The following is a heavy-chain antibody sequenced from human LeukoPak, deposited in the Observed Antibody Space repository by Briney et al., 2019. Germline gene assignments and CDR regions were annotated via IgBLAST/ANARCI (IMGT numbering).Heavy chain of an antibody. Sequence: PSETLSLTCTVSGGSISSYYWSWIRQHPGKGLEWIGYIYYSGSTYYNPSLKSRVTISVDTCKNQCSPKLSSVTAADTAVYYCARESGNTTGEDNWFDPWGQGTLVTVSS. CDR2: IYYSGST. V-gene: IGHV4-59*06. CDR1: GGSISSYY. CDR3: ARESGNTTGEDNWFDP. D-gene: IGHD4-23*01. J-gene: IGHJ5*02.